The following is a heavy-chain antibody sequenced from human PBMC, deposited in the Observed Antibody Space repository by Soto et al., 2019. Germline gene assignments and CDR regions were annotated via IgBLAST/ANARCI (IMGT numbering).Heavy chain of an antibody. J-gene: IGHJ6*02. V-gene: IGHV3-33*01. CDR1: GLTFSSYG. Sequence: GRSLRLSCAASGLTFSSYGMHWVRQAPGKGLEWVAVIWYDGSNKYYADSVKGRFTISRDNSKNTLYLQMNSLRAEDTAVYYCARDESEYYDFCFGYYNGHYYYGMDFWGQGTT. CDR2: IWYDGSNK. CDR3: ARDESEYYDFCFGYYNGHYYYGMDF. D-gene: IGHD3-3*01.